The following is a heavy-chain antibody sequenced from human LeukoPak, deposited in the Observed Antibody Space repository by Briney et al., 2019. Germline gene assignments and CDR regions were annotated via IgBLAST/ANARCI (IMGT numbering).Heavy chain of an antibody. J-gene: IGHJ6*02. CDR3: ARGRYCSGGSCYKYGMDV. D-gene: IGHD2-15*01. Sequence: ASVKVSCKASGYTFTSYGISWVRQAPGQGLEWMGWISAYNGNTNYAQKLQGRVTMTTDTSTSTAYMELRSLRSDDTAVYYCARGRYCSGGSCYKYGMDVWGQGTMVTVSS. CDR2: ISAYNGNT. CDR1: GYTFTSYG. V-gene: IGHV1-18*01.